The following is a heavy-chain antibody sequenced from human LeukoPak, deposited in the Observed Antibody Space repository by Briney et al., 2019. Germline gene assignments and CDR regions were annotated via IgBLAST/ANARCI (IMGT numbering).Heavy chain of an antibody. Sequence: PGGSLRLSCAASGFTFSSHLMHWVRQAQGTGLVWVSSVKSDGTATNYADSVKGRFTISRDNAKNTLYLQMNSLRVEDTAVYYCVRKFATGDWGQGTLATVSS. CDR3: VRKFATGD. D-gene: IGHD1-14*01. V-gene: IGHV3-74*01. J-gene: IGHJ4*02. CDR1: GFTFSSHL. CDR2: VKSDGTAT.